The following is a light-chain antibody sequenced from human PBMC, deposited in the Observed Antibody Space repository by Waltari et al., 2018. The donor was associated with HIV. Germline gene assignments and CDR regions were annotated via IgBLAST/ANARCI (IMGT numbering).Light chain of an antibody. CDR2: EVS. V-gene: IGLV2-23*02. CDR3: CSYAGSSTFVV. J-gene: IGLJ2*01. Sequence: QSALTQPASVSGSPGPSITISCTGTSSHVVSSYLVSWYQQHPGKAPKLMTYEVSKRPSGVSNRFSGSKSGNTASLTISGLQAEDEADYYCCSYAGSSTFVVFGGGTKLTVL. CDR1: SSHVVSSYL.